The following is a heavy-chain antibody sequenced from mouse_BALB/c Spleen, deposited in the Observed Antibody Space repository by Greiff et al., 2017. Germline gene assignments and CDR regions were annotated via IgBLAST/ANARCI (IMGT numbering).Heavy chain of an antibody. D-gene: IGHD2-4*01. CDR3: ARSLYYDYDGGYYYAMDY. V-gene: IGHV1-4*01. CDR2: INPSSGYT. CDR1: GYTFTSYT. J-gene: IGHJ4*01. Sequence: VQLQQSGAELARPGASVKMSCKASGYTFTSYTMHWVKQRPGQGLEWIGYINPSSGYTNYNQKFKDKATLTADKSSSTAYMQLSSLTSEDSAVYYCARSLYYDYDGGYYYAMDYWGQGTSVTVSS.